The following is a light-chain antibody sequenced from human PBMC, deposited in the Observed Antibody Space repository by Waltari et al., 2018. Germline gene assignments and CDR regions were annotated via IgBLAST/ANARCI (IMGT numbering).Light chain of an antibody. CDR3: LQYNNSPHT. V-gene: IGKV1-5*01. J-gene: IGKJ2*01. Sequence: DIQMTQSPSSLSASVGDTVTITCRASQSLSDWLDWYKQKPGKAAKLLIYRTFNLQSGVPSRFSGCGSGTEFTLTITSLQAEDFATYYCLQYNNSPHTFGQGTKVGIK. CDR1: QSLSDW. CDR2: RTF.